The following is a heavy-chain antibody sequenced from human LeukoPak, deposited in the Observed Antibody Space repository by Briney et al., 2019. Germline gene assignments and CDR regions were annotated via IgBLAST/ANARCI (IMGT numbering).Heavy chain of an antibody. V-gene: IGHV4-31*03. Sequence: PSETLSLTCTVSGGSISRGGYFWSWIRQHPGKGLEWIAHIYHAGSTHDNPSLRGRVAISLDTSANQFSLRLSPVTAADTAVYFCARATHYSASTGGPYMDVWGQGTTVTVSS. CDR3: ARATHYSASTGGPYMDV. J-gene: IGHJ6*03. CDR1: GGSISRGGYF. D-gene: IGHD3-22*01. CDR2: IYHAGST.